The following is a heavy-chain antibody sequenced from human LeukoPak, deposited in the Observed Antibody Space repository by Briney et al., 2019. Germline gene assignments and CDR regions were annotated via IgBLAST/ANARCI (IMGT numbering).Heavy chain of an antibody. V-gene: IGHV4-39*02. CDR3: ARDGVRILEWLLSSYYYGMDV. Sequence: PSETLSLTCTVSGGSISSSSYYWGWIRQPPGKGLEWIGSIYYSGSTYYNPSLKSRVTISVDTSKNQFSLKLSSVTAADTAVYYCARDGVRILEWLLSSYYYGMDVWGQGTTVTVS. CDR1: GGSISSSSYY. CDR2: IYYSGST. D-gene: IGHD3-3*01. J-gene: IGHJ6*02.